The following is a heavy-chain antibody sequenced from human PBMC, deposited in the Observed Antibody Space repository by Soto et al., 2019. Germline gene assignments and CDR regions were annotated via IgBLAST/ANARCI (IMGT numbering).Heavy chain of an antibody. J-gene: IGHJ4*01. V-gene: IGHV3-33*01. Sequence: GGSLRLSCAASGFTFSNYAMYWVRQAPGKGLEWVAAIWYDGSNQYYAGSVKGRFTISRDKSKNTLYLQMSSLRVEDTGVYYCARDCTDTAMIIIDYWGHGTLVTVSS. CDR2: IWYDGSNQ. CDR3: ARDCTDTAMIIIDY. CDR1: GFTFSNYA. D-gene: IGHD5-18*01.